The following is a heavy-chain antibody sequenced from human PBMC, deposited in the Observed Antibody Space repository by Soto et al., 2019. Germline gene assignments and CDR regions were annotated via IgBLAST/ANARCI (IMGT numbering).Heavy chain of an antibody. J-gene: IGHJ5*02. D-gene: IGHD2-8*01. Sequence: QVLLVQSGAEMKQPGSSVSVSCKASGDSFTNYAFTWVRQAPGQGPEWLGGIILALGTPHYSQRFQGRLTITADGSSRTVYMELGSLRLDDTAVYSWGRYCTNTKCRGGYYLDLWGQGTLLTVSS. CDR3: GRYCTNTKCRGGYYLDL. V-gene: IGHV1-69*01. CDR2: IILALGTP. CDR1: GDSFTNYA.